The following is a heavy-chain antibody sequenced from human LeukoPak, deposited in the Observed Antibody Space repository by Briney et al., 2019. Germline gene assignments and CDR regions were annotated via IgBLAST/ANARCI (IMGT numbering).Heavy chain of an antibody. Sequence: GGSLTLSCAASGFTFSHYKMSWVRQGPEKGLEWVANIKEDGSEKYYVDSVKGRFTISRDNAKNSLILQMNSLRGEDTAVYYCARTCWIEHFDYWGQGTLVTVSS. J-gene: IGHJ4*02. CDR3: ARTCWIEHFDY. CDR1: GFTFSHYK. D-gene: IGHD2-2*03. V-gene: IGHV3-7*01. CDR2: IKEDGSEK.